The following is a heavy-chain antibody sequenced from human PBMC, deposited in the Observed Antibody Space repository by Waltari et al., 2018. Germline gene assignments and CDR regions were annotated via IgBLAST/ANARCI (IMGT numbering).Heavy chain of an antibody. CDR3: ARVGSSWHDAYYFDY. J-gene: IGHJ4*02. CDR2: IYYSGST. D-gene: IGHD6-13*01. CDR1: GGSISSHY. V-gene: IGHV4-59*11. Sequence: QVQLQESGPGLVKPSETLSLTCTVSGGSISSHYWSWIRQPPGKGLEWIGYIYYSGSTNYNPSLKSRVTISVDTSKNQFSLKLSSVTAADTAVYYCARVGSSWHDAYYFDYWGQGTLVTVSS.